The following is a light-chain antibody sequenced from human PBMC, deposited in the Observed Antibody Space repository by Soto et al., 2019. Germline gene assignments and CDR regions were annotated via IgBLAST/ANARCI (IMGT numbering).Light chain of an antibody. V-gene: IGLV2-14*03. CDR1: SNDVGGYNY. Sequence: QSALTQPASVSGSPGQSITISCTGTSNDVGGYNYVSWYQHHPGKAPKLIICDVTDRPSGISYRFSASKSGNTASLTISGLQAEDEADYYCSSYTSSTAEVFGPGTKVTVL. CDR3: SSYTSSTAEV. CDR2: DVT. J-gene: IGLJ1*01.